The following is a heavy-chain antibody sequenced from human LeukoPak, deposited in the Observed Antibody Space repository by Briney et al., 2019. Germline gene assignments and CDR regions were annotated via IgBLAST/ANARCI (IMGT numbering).Heavy chain of an antibody. CDR3: ARESSVVVVPAAIVY. V-gene: IGHV1-18*01. CDR1: GYTFTNYG. Sequence: ASVTVSCKASGYTFTNYGFSWLGQAPGQGVEWMGWISVYNGNTNYAQKFQGRLTMTTDTPTNTASMELRSLRSDDTAVYYCARESSVVVVPAAIVYWGQGTLVTVSS. D-gene: IGHD2-2*02. CDR2: ISVYNGNT. J-gene: IGHJ4*02.